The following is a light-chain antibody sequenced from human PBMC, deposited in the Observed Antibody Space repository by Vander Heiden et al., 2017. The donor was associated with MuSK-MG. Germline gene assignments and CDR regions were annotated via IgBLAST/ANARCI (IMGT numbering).Light chain of an antibody. V-gene: IGKV1-5*03. CDR1: QSISNW. Sequence: DIQMTQSPSTLSASVGDRVTITCRASQSISNWLAWYQQKPGKAPKLLIYKASSLESGVPSRFSGSGSGTEFTLTISSLHPDDFATYYCQHYYSYSRLTFGQGTKVEI. J-gene: IGKJ1*01. CDR2: KAS. CDR3: QHYYSYSRLT.